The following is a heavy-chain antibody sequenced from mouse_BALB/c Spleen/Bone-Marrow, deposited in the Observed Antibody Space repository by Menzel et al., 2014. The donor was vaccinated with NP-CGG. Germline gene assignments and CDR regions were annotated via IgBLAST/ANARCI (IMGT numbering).Heavy chain of an antibody. CDR3: ARQITTVDYAMDY. CDR1: GYTFTSYW. V-gene: IGHV1-7*01. J-gene: IGHJ4*01. D-gene: IGHD1-1*01. Sequence: LVESGAELAKPGASVKMSCKASGYTFTSYWMHWVKQRPGQGLEWIGYINPSTGYTEYNQKFKDKATLTADKSSSTAYMQLSSLTSGDSAVYYCARQITTVDYAMDYWGQGTSVTVSS. CDR2: INPSTGYT.